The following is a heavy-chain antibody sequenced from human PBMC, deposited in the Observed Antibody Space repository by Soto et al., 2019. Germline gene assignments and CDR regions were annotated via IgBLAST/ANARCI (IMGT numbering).Heavy chain of an antibody. V-gene: IGHV4-59*01. J-gene: IGHJ6*03. D-gene: IGHD3-3*01. Sequence: SETLSLTCTVSGGSISSYYWSWIRQPPGKGLEWIGYIYYSGSTNYNPSLKSRVTISVDTSKNQFSLKLSSVTAADTAVYYCAREARIPSADRFLEWREKDYYYYYMDVWGTGTTVTVSS. CDR2: IYYSGST. CDR3: AREARIPSADRFLEWREKDYYYYYMDV. CDR1: GGSISSYY.